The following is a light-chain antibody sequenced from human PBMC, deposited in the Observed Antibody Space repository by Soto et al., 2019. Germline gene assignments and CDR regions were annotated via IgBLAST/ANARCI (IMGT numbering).Light chain of an antibody. CDR1: QSISSW. CDR3: QQYNSYPIT. J-gene: IGKJ5*01. CDR2: KAS. V-gene: IGKV1-5*03. Sequence: DIQMTQSPSTLSASVGDRVTITCRASQSISSWLAWYQQKPGKAPKLLIYKASSLESGVPSRFSGSESGTEFTLTISSLQPDDFATYYCQQYNSYPITVGQGTRLESK.